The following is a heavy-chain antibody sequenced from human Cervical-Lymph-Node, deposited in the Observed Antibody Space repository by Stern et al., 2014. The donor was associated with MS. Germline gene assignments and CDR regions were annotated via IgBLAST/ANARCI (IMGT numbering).Heavy chain of an antibody. CDR1: DFTFRTYW. J-gene: IGHJ4*02. D-gene: IGHD1-26*01. CDR3: ARDLSGRDDS. V-gene: IGHV3-74*01. CDR2: ITEDGSTT. Sequence: VQLVQSGGGFVQPGGSLRLSCADSDFTFRTYWMHWVRQVPGKELMWVSRITEDGSTTNYADSVKGRFTISRDNGRNTLYLQMNSLRAEDTAVYYCARDLSGRDDSWGQGTLVTVSS.